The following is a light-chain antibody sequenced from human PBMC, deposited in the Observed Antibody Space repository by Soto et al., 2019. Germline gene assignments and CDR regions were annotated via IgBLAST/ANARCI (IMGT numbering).Light chain of an antibody. CDR2: EVS. Sequence: QSVLTQPPSASGSPGQSVTISCTGTSSDVGGYNYVSWYQQHPGKAPKLMIYEVSKRPPGVPDRFSGSKSGNTASLTISGLQAEDEAEYYCVSYTTFSSYFFGNGTKVTVL. CDR3: VSYTTFSSYF. J-gene: IGLJ1*01. CDR1: SSDVGGYNY. V-gene: IGLV2-8*01.